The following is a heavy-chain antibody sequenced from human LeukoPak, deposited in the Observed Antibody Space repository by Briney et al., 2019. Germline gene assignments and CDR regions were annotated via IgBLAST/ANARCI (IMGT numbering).Heavy chain of an antibody. CDR2: ISSSSSYT. Sequence: PGGSLRLSCAASGFTFSDYYMSWIRQAPGKGLEWVSYISSSSSYTNYADPVKGRFTISRDNAKNSLYLQMNSLRAEDTAVYYCARAPAVAAQGYYGMDVWGQGTTVTVSS. CDR3: ARAPAVAAQGYYGMDV. D-gene: IGHD6-19*01. CDR1: GFTFSDYY. J-gene: IGHJ6*02. V-gene: IGHV3-11*06.